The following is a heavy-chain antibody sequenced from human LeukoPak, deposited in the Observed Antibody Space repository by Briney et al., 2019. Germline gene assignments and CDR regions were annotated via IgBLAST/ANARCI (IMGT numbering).Heavy chain of an antibody. V-gene: IGHV4-30-2*01. CDR2: IYHSGST. Sequence: SEILSLTCTVSGGSISSGGYYWSWIRQPPGKGLEWIGYIYHSGSTYYNPSLKSRVTVSVDRSKNQLSLKLSSVTAADTAVYYCASFWSGSRGIWGKGKMVTVSS. J-gene: IGHJ3*02. D-gene: IGHD3-3*01. CDR3: ASFWSGSRGI. CDR1: GGSISSGGYY.